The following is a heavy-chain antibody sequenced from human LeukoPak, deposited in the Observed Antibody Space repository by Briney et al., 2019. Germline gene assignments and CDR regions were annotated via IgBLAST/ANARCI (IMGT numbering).Heavy chain of an antibody. D-gene: IGHD2-2*01. J-gene: IGHJ1*01. CDR2: ISAYNGNT. CDR1: GYTFTSYG. V-gene: IGHV1-18*01. CDR3: AREDLICSSTSCPLQH. Sequence: ASVKVPCKASGYTFTSYGISWVRQATGQGLEWMGWISAYNGNTNYAQKLQGRVTMTIDTSTSTAYMELRSLRSDDTAVYYCAREDLICSSTSCPLQHWGQGTLVTVSS.